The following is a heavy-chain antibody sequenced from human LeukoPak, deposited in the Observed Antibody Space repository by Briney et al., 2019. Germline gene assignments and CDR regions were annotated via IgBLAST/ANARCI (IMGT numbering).Heavy chain of an antibody. Sequence: EPSETLSLTCTASGGSISSGSYYWSWIRQPAGKGLEWIGRIYTSGSTNYNPSLKSRVTISVDTSKNQFSLKLSSVTAADTAVYYCARGGEGRGYKRPPFLSEGYYYYYYMDVWGKGTTVTVSS. V-gene: IGHV4-61*02. CDR3: ARGGEGRGYKRPPFLSEGYYYYYYMDV. J-gene: IGHJ6*03. CDR2: IYTSGST. CDR1: GGSISSGSYY. D-gene: IGHD1-14*01.